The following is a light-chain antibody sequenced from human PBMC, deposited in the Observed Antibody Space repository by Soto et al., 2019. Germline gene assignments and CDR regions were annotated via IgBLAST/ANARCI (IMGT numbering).Light chain of an antibody. V-gene: IGLV2-8*01. Sequence: SALAQPPSAPGSPGQSVTISCTGSGSDIGAYNFVSWYQQHPGKAPKLMIFGVTERPSGVPDRFSGSKSGNTASLTVSGLQADDEAVYYCYSYAGRNIWVFGGGTKLTVL. J-gene: IGLJ3*02. CDR1: GSDIGAYNF. CDR3: YSYAGRNIWV. CDR2: GVT.